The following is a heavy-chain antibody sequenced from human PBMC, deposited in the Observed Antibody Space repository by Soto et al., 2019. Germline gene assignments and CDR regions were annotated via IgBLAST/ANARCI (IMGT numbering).Heavy chain of an antibody. Sequence: GGSLRLSCAASGFTFNSYAMDWVRQAPGKGREWVAVISDDGNNDYYADSVRGRFTISRDNAKNSLYLQMNSLRAEDTAIYYCASERLCGADCYFFDNWGQGTQVTVSS. D-gene: IGHD2-21*02. CDR3: ASERLCGADCYFFDN. J-gene: IGHJ4*02. CDR2: ISDDGNND. CDR1: GFTFNSYA. V-gene: IGHV3-30-3*01.